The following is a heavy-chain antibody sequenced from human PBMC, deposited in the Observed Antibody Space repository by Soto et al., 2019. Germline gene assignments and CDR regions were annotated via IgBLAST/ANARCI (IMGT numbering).Heavy chain of an antibody. D-gene: IGHD2-15*01. Sequence: GGSLRLSCVASVFTFSSYEMNLVRQAPGKGLEWVACINTSGGTIYYADSVKGRFTISRDNAKNSLYLQMNSLRAEDTAVYYCARDGIVKGFEPWGQGIMVTVSS. J-gene: IGHJ5*02. CDR2: INTSGGTI. CDR1: VFTFSSYE. CDR3: ARDGIVKGFEP. V-gene: IGHV3-48*03.